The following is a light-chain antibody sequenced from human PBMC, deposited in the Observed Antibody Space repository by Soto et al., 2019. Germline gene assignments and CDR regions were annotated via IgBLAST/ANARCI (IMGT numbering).Light chain of an antibody. Sequence: EIILTQSPGTLSLSPGEGATLSCRASQSVSAGYLAWYQQKPGQAPRLLIYGASTRATGIPDRFSGSGSGTDFTLTISRLEPEDLAVYYCQQYASSPGYTLGQGTKLEIK. V-gene: IGKV3-20*01. CDR1: QSVSAGY. CDR2: GAS. CDR3: QQYASSPGYT. J-gene: IGKJ2*01.